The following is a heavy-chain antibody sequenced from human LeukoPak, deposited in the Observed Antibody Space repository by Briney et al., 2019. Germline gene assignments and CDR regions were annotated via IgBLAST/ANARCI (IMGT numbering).Heavy chain of an antibody. V-gene: IGHV3-30-3*01. Sequence: GGSLRLCCAASGFTFSSYAMHWVRQAPGKGLEWVAVISYDGSNKYYADSVKGRFTISRDNSKNTLYLQMNSLRAEDTAVYYCARDRLGYDILTGSPYGMDVWGQGTTVTVSS. CDR2: ISYDGSNK. D-gene: IGHD3-9*01. CDR1: GFTFSSYA. J-gene: IGHJ6*02. CDR3: ARDRLGYDILTGSPYGMDV.